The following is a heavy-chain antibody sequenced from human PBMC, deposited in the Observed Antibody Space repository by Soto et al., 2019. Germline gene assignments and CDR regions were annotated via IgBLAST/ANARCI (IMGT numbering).Heavy chain of an antibody. J-gene: IGHJ6*03. V-gene: IGHV3-74*01. CDR2: INSDGSST. D-gene: IGHD5-18*01. CDR1: GFTFNSYA. CDR3: ARDLADSREFYYYYMDV. Sequence: PGGSLRLSCAASGFTFNSYAMSWVRQAPGKGLEWVSRINSDGSSTSYADSVKGRFTISRDNAKNTLYLQMNSLRAEDTAVYYCARDLADSREFYYYYMDVWGKGTTVTVSS.